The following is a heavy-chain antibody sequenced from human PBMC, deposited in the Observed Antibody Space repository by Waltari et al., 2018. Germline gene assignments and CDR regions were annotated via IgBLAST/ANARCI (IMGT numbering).Heavy chain of an antibody. Sequence: HVQLVQSGAEVKKPGSSVQVSCKASGGYFGGYVISWVRQAPGKGLEWMGVIIPMFGIPEYSRKFQDRLTITADESTNTAYMELSSLSSEDTAIYYCARHELGISQFYYNMYVWGQGTTVTISS. CDR3: ARHELGISQFYYNMYV. V-gene: IGHV1-69*12. CDR2: IIPMFGIP. J-gene: IGHJ6*02. D-gene: IGHD3-16*01. CDR1: GGYFGGYV.